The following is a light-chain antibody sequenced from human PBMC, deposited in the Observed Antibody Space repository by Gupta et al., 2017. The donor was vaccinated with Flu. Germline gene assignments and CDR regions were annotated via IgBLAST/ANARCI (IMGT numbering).Light chain of an antibody. CDR3: QQFSSYSYT. V-gene: IGKV1-5*03. Sequence: DIQMTQSPSTLSASVGDRVTITCRASQTITNWLAWYQQKPGKAPKLIIYEASSLESGVPLRFSGSGSGTEFTLTISGLQPDDFATYYCQQFSSYSYTFGQGTXLEIK. CDR1: QTITNW. J-gene: IGKJ2*01. CDR2: EAS.